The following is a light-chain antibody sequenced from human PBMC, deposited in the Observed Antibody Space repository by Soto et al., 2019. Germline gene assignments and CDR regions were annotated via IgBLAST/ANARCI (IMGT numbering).Light chain of an antibody. Sequence: QSALTQPPSASGSPGQSVTISCTGTSSDVGGYNYVSWYQQHPGKAPKLMIYEVSKRPSGGPDRCYGSKSGNTASRTVSGLQAEYEADYYFSSYAGRNTLVCGGGTTLTVL. J-gene: IGLJ2*01. CDR3: SSYAGRNTLV. CDR1: SSDVGGYNY. CDR2: EVS. V-gene: IGLV2-8*01.